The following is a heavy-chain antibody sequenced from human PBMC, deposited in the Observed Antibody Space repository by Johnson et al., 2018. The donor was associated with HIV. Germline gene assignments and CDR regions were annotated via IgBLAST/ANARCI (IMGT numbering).Heavy chain of an antibody. J-gene: IGHJ3*01. D-gene: IGHD2-8*02. Sequence: QVQLVESGGGVVQPGRSLRLSCAASGFTFRSYGMHWVRQAPGKGLEWVAVIWYDGSNKYYVDSVKGRFTISRDNSKNTLYLQMNSLRAEDTAVYYCARALVVYARDAFVFWGQGTMVTVSS. CDR2: IWYDGSNK. CDR3: ARALVVYARDAFVF. CDR1: GFTFRSYG. V-gene: IGHV3-33*01.